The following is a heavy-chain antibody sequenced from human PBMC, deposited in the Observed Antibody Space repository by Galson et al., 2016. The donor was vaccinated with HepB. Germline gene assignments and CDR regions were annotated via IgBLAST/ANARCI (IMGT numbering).Heavy chain of an antibody. CDR2: ISSSSSYT. D-gene: IGHD6-13*01. CDR1: GFTFSDYY. J-gene: IGHJ4*02. V-gene: IGHV3-11*05. CDR3: ARGDGYSTVLDY. Sequence: SLRLSCAASGFTFSDYYMSWIRQAPGKGLEWVSFISSSSSYTNYADSVKGRFTISRDNAKNSLYLQMNSLRAEDTAVYYCARGDGYSTVLDYWGQGTLVTVSS.